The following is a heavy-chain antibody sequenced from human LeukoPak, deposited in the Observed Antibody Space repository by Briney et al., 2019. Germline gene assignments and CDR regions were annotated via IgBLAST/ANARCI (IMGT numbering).Heavy chain of an antibody. J-gene: IGHJ4*02. CDR2: ISYDGSNK. CDR3: ANPPYCYIWSGLGY. Sequence: PGRSLRLSCAVSGFTFSSYGMHWVRQAPGKELEWVAVISYDGSNKYYADSVKGRFTTSRDNSKCPPHMQMNSMVGEATAMYYCANPPYCYIWSGLGYWGEGTLVTVSS. CDR1: GFTFSSYG. D-gene: IGHD3-3*01. V-gene: IGHV3-30*18.